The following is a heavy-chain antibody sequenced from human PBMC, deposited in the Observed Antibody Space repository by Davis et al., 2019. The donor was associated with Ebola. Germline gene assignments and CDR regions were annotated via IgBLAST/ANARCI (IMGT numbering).Heavy chain of an antibody. CDR2: TYYRSKWYN. D-gene: IGHD2-2*01. CDR3: ARGVVVVTEILYYYYGMDV. CDR1: GDSVSSNSAA. J-gene: IGHJ6*02. Sequence: SQTLSLTCAISGDSVSSNSAAWNWIRQSPSRGLEWLGRTYYRSKWYNDYAVSVKSRITINPDTSKNQFSLQLNSVTPEDTAVYYCARGVVVVTEILYYYYGMDVWGQGTTVTVSS. V-gene: IGHV6-1*01.